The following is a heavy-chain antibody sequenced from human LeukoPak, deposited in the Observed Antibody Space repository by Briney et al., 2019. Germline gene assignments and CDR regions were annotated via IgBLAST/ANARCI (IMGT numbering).Heavy chain of an antibody. CDR3: ARGRRLGSGSYYSYYYYYMDV. Sequence: SETLSLTCTVSGGSIGSFHWNWIRQTPGKGLEWIGEINHSGSTNYNPSLKSRVTISVDTSKNRFSLKLSSVTAADTAVYYCARGRRLGSGSYYSYYYYYMDVWGKGTTVTVSS. J-gene: IGHJ6*03. CDR2: INHSGST. V-gene: IGHV4-34*01. CDR1: GGSIGSFH. D-gene: IGHD3-10*01.